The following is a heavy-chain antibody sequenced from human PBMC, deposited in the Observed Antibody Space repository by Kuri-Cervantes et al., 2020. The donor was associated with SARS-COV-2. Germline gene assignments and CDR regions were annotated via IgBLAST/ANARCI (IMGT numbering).Heavy chain of an antibody. D-gene: IGHD6-13*01. J-gene: IGHJ4*02. V-gene: IGHV2-5*01. CDR2: IYWNDDK. CDR3: ARDIAAAGTGYFDY. Sequence: SGPTLVKPTQTLTLTCTFSGFSLSTSGVGVGWIRQPPGKALEWLALIYWNDDKRYSPSPKSRLTITKDTSKNQVVLTITNMDPVDTATYYCARDIAAAGTGYFDYWGQGTLVTVSS. CDR1: GFSLSTSGVG.